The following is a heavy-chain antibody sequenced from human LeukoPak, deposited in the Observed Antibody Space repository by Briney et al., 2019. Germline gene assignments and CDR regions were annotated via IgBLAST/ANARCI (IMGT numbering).Heavy chain of an antibody. CDR3: ARVWDYDFWSGYYAFDY. V-gene: IGHV4-34*01. J-gene: IGHJ4*02. CDR1: GGSFSGYY. D-gene: IGHD3-3*01. Sequence: SETLSLTCAVYGGSFSGYYWSWIRQPPGKGLEWIGEINHSGSTNYNPSLKSRVTISVDTSKNQFSLKLSSVTAADTAVYYCARVWDYDFWSGYYAFDYWGQGTLVTVSS. CDR2: INHSGST.